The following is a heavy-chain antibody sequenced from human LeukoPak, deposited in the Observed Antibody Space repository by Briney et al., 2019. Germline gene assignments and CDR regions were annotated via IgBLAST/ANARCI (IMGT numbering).Heavy chain of an antibody. CDR2: MNPISGNT. CDR3: ARGLMVTGTPDFDY. D-gene: IGHD1-7*01. J-gene: IGHJ4*02. V-gene: IGHV1-8*02. Sequence: GASVKVSCKASGYTFTSYYMHWVRQATGQGLEWMGWMNPISGNTGYAQKFQGRVTMTRNTSISTAYMELSSLRSEDTAVYYCARGLMVTGTPDFDYWGQGTLVTVSS. CDR1: GYTFTSYY.